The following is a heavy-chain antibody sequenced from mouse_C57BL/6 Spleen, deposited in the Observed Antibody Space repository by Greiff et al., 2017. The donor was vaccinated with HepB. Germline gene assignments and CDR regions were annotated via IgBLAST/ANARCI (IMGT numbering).Heavy chain of an antibody. J-gene: IGHJ4*01. CDR2: IYPSDSET. CDR1: GYTFTSYW. Sequence: VKLQQPGAELVRPGSSVKLSCKASGYTFTSYWMDWVKQRPGQGLEWIGNIYPSDSETHYNQKFKDKATLTVDKSSSTAYMQLSSLTSEDSAVYYCARSPYYYAMDYWGQGTSVTVSS. V-gene: IGHV1-61*01. CDR3: ARSPYYYAMDY.